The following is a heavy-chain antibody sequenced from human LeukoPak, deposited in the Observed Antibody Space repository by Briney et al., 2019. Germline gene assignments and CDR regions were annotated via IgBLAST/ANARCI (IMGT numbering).Heavy chain of an antibody. CDR3: ARVSYPNYGDYGPFDY. D-gene: IGHD4-17*01. CDR1: GYTFTGYY. CDR2: INPNSGGT. V-gene: IGHV1-2*06. J-gene: IGHJ4*02. Sequence: GASVTVSCKASGYTFTGYYMHWVRQAPGQGLEWMGRINPNSGGTNYAQKFQGRVTMTRDTSISTAYMELSRLRSDDTAVYYCARVSYPNYGDYGPFDYWGQGTLVTVSS.